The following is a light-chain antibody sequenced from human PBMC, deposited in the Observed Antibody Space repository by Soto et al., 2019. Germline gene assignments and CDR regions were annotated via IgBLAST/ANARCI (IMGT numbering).Light chain of an antibody. V-gene: IGKV1-5*03. CDR2: EAS. CDR1: QSISGS. J-gene: IGKJ1*01. CDR3: PQYNGYWT. Sequence: DIQMTQSPSTLSASVGDRVTITCRASQSISGSLAWYQQKPGKAPKLLIYEASNLKSGVPSRFSGSGSGTAYALTISSLQPDDSARYYCPQYNGYWTFGQGTRVEIK.